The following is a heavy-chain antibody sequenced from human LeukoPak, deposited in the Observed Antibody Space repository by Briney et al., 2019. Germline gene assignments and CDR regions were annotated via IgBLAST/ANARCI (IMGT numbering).Heavy chain of an antibody. J-gene: IGHJ4*02. CDR1: GFTFSASA. Sequence: GGSLKLSCAASGFTFSASAMHWVRQASGKGLELVGRIRSKTNSYATEYAASVKGRFTISRDDSKNTAYLQMDSLRTEDTAVYYCTSTWIQLWFDYWGQGTLVTVSS. CDR2: IRSKTNSYAT. V-gene: IGHV3-73*01. D-gene: IGHD5-18*01. CDR3: TSTWIQLWFDY.